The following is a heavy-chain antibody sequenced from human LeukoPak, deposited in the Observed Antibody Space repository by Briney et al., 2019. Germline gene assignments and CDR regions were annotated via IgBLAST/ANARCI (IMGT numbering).Heavy chain of an antibody. Sequence: GGSLRLSCAASGFTFSSYAMSWVRQAPGEGLEWVSLLSGSGGSTYYADSVKGRFTISRDNSKNTPYLQMNSLRAEDTAVYYCAKAWLEQGGMFDYWGQGTPVTVSS. D-gene: IGHD1/OR15-1a*01. V-gene: IGHV3-23*01. J-gene: IGHJ4*02. CDR3: AKAWLEQGGMFDY. CDR2: LSGSGGST. CDR1: GFTFSSYA.